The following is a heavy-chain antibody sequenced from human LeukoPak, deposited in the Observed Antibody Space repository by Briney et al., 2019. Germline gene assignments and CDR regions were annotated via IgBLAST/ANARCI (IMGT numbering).Heavy chain of an antibody. CDR2: MYYSGST. V-gene: IGHV4-59*01. J-gene: IGHJ4*02. CDR3: ARTARSPEEVPAGIVFDY. Sequence: LSETLSLTCTVSGDSISSDYWSWIRQPPGMGLEWIGYMYYSGSTNYNPSLKSRVTISVDTSKNQFSLKVNSVTAADTAVYYCARTARSPEEVPAGIVFDYWGQGTLVTVSS. D-gene: IGHD2-2*01. CDR1: GDSISSDY.